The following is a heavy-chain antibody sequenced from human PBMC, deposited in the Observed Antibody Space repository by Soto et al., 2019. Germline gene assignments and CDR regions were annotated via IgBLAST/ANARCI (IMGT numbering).Heavy chain of an antibody. CDR1: GYTFSSYY. J-gene: IGHJ4*02. Sequence: GASVKVSCKASGYTFSSYYLQWVRQAPGLGLEWMGRVNPIVSMSNYAQKFQGRVTMTADKSTSTAYMELSSLRSEDTAIYYCASSYGSGYRAFDYWGQGALVTVSS. D-gene: IGHD3-10*01. CDR2: VNPIVSMS. CDR3: ASSYGSGYRAFDY. V-gene: IGHV1-46*01.